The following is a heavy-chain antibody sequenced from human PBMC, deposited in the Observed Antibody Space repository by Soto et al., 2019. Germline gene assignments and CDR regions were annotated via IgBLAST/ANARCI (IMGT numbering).Heavy chain of an antibody. CDR3: ARDYDISGYPRYDFYC. CDR2: IWYDGSNK. Sequence: PGGSLRLSCATSGFTFSSYGMHWVRQAPGKGLEWVAVIWYDGSNKYYADSVKGRFTISRDNSKNTLYLQMNSLRAEDTAVYYCARDYDISGYPRYDFYCCGQGSLVPVSS. CDR1: GFTFSSYG. V-gene: IGHV3-33*01. J-gene: IGHJ4*02. D-gene: IGHD3-22*01.